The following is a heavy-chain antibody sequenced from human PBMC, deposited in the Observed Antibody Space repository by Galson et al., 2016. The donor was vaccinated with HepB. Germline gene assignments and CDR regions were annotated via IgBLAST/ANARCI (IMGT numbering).Heavy chain of an antibody. V-gene: IGHV3-33*01. CDR1: GFTVSSYG. CDR3: ARDRYSSSSSTLDY. D-gene: IGHD6-6*01. Sequence: SLRLSCATSGFTVSSYGLHWVRQAPGKGLEWVAVIWYDGSYKYYADSVKGRLTISRDNSKNTLFLQMNSLRADDTAVYYCARDRYSSSSSTLDYWGQGTLVTVSS. CDR2: IWYDGSYK. J-gene: IGHJ4*02.